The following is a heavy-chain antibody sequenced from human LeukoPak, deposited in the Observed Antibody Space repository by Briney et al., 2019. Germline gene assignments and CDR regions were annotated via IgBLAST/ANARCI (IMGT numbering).Heavy chain of an antibody. D-gene: IGHD3-9*01. CDR1: GFTVSSNE. V-gene: IGHV3-38-3*01. Sequence: PGGSLRLSCAASGFTVSSNEMSWVRQAPGKGLEWLSSISGGSTYFADSRKGRFTISRDISRNTLHLQMNSLRAEDTAVYYCARDPTVRYFDWLLAGWFDPWGQGTLVTVSS. CDR2: ISGGST. J-gene: IGHJ5*02. CDR3: ARDPTVRYFDWLLAGWFDP.